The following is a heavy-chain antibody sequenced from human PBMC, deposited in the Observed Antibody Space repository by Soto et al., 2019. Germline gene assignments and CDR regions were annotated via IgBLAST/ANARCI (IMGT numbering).Heavy chain of an antibody. D-gene: IGHD3-16*01. CDR2: IKDDGSEI. V-gene: IGHV3-7*01. CDR1: GFNVMSYW. J-gene: IGHJ4*02. Sequence: GGSLRLSCAVSGFNVMSYWMSWVRQAPGKGLEWVASIKDDGSEIYYLQSVRGRFSISRDSAGNALHLTMNYLSAEDTGVYFCARDIGFDYVNWGQGTLVTVSS. CDR3: ARDIGFDYVN.